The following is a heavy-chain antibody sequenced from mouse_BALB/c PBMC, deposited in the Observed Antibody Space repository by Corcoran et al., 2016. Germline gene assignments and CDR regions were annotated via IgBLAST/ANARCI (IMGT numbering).Heavy chain of an antibody. J-gene: IGHJ1*01. Sequence: VQLQQSGAELVKPGASVKLSCTASGFIINDTYMHWVKQRPEQGLEWVGRIDPANGNTKYDPKFQGKATITADTSSNTAYLQLSSLTSEDTAVYYGAKWDWYFDVWGAGTTVNVSS. CDR3: AKWDWYFDV. CDR1: GFIINDTY. D-gene: IGHD1-3*01. V-gene: IGHV14-3*02. CDR2: IDPANGNT.